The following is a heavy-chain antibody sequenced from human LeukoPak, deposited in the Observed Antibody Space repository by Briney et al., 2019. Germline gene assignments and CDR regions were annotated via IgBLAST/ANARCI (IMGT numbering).Heavy chain of an antibody. CDR3: ARKNLSSGWYYVY. CDR1: GFTFSSYS. J-gene: IGHJ4*02. V-gene: IGHV3-21*01. D-gene: IGHD6-19*01. CDR2: ISSSSSYI. Sequence: PGGSLRLSCAASGFTFSSYSMNWVRQAPGKGLEWVSSISSSSSYIYYADSVKGRFTISRDNAKNSLYLQMNSLRAVDTAVYYCARKNLSSGWYYVYWGQGTLVTVSS.